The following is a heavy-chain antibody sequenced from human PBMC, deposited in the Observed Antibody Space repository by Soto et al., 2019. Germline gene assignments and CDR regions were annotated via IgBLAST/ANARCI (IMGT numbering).Heavy chain of an antibody. CDR3: TTDQPTMTTNAFDI. CDR2: IKSKTDGGTT. D-gene: IGHD3-22*01. Sequence: GGSLRLSCAASGFTFSNALMSWVRQAPGKGLEWVGRIKSKTDGGTTDYAAPVKGRFTISRDDSKNTLYTQMNSLKTEDTAVYYCTTDQPTMTTNAFDIWGPGTLVTFSS. V-gene: IGHV3-15*01. J-gene: IGHJ3*02. CDR1: GFTFSNAL.